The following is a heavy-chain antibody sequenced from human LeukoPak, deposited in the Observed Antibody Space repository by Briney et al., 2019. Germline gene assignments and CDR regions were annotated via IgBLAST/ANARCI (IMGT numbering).Heavy chain of an antibody. V-gene: IGHV3-66*04. CDR1: GVTDSSNY. J-gene: IGHJ4*02. CDR3: ARLRGEAGTHLSYDY. Sequence: GGSLRLSCAASGVTDSSNYMSWVRQAPGKGLEGVSVIYSVGNTYYADSVKGRFTISKDNSKNTLYLQMNSLRVEDTAVYYCARLRGEAGTHLSYDYWGQGTLVTVSS. CDR2: IYSVGNT. D-gene: IGHD1-1*01.